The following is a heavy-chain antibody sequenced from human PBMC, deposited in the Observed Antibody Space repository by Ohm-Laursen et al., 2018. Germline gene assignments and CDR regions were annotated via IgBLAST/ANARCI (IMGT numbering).Heavy chain of an antibody. CDR1: GGSIAGPAYY. Sequence: SETLSLTCTVSGGSIAGPAYYWSWIRLHPGRGLEWIGSISHSGSTFHNPSLKSRVTMVVDTSKNHFSLKLTSVTAADRAVYFCARVLTSSDWYFDLWGRGTLVTVSS. J-gene: IGHJ2*01. D-gene: IGHD1-14*01. V-gene: IGHV4-31*03. CDR2: ISHSGST. CDR3: ARVLTSSDWYFDL.